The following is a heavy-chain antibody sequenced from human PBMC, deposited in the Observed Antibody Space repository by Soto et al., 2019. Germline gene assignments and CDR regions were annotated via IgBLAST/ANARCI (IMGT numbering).Heavy chain of an antibody. D-gene: IGHD3-22*01. CDR1: GGSISSGGYY. V-gene: IGHV4-31*03. CDR3: ASEATTEYYYDSSGYYRVLEYFQH. J-gene: IGHJ1*01. CDR2: IYYSGST. Sequence: SETLSLTCTVSGGSISSGGYYWSWIRQHPGKGLEWIGYIYYSGSTYYNPSLKSRVTISVDTSKNQFSLKLSSVTAADTAVYYCASEATTEYYYDSSGYYRVLEYFQHWGQGTLVTVSS.